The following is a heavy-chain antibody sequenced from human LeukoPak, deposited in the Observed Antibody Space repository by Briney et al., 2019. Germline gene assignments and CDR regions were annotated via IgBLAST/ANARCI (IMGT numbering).Heavy chain of an antibody. V-gene: IGHV3-23*01. J-gene: IGHJ4*02. CDR2: ISGSGGST. D-gene: IGHD3-22*01. Sequence: GGSLRLSCAASEFTFSSYAMSWVRQAPGKGLEWVSAISGSGGSTYYADSVKGRFTISRDNSKNTLYLQMNSLRAEDTAVYYCAKDPTMIVVVIPDYWGQGALVTVSS. CDR3: AKDPTMIVVVIPDY. CDR1: EFTFSSYA.